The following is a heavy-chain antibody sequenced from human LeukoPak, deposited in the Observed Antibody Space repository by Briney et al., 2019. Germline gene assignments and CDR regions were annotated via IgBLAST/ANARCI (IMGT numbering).Heavy chain of an antibody. CDR2: ISSTGNTV. D-gene: IGHD2-21*01. Sequence: HPGGSLRLSCAASGFTFSSYEMNWVRQAPGQGLEWVAYISSTGNTVHYAGSVKGRFTISRDNAKNSLYLQMNRLRAEDTAVYYCTKEIPQMDVWGKGTTVIVSS. CDR3: TKEIPQMDV. V-gene: IGHV3-48*03. J-gene: IGHJ6*04. CDR1: GFTFSSYE.